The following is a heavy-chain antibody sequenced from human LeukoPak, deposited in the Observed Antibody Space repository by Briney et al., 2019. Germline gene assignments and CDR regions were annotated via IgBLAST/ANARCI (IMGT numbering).Heavy chain of an antibody. D-gene: IGHD3-22*01. J-gene: IGHJ4*02. CDR1: GYSFTSYG. CDR2: ISAYNGNT. V-gene: IGHV1-18*01. CDR3: ARDCDRSGYYCY. Sequence: GASVKPSCKAFGYSFTSYGITWVRQAPGQGLEWMGWISAYNGNTNYAQLLQGRVTMTTDTSTSTAYMELRSLRSDDTAVYYCARDCDRSGYYCYWGQGTLVTVSS.